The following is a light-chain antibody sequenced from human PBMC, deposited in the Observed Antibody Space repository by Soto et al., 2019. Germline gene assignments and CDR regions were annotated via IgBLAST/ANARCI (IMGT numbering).Light chain of an antibody. Sequence: EIVLTQSPATLSLSPLERATLSCRASQSVSSYLAWYQQKPGQAPRLLIYDASNRATGIPARFSGSGSGTDFTLTISSLEPEDFAVYYCQQRSNWPWTFGQGTKVDIK. CDR3: QQRSNWPWT. CDR1: QSVSSY. J-gene: IGKJ1*01. V-gene: IGKV3-11*01. CDR2: DAS.